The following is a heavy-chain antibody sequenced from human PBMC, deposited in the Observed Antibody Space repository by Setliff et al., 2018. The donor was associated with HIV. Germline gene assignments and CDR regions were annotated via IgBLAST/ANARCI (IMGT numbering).Heavy chain of an antibody. CDR2: IYYSGST. Sequence: SETLSLTCTVSGGSISSSSYYWGWIRQPPGKGLEWIGSIYYSGSTYYNPSLKSRVTISVDTSKNQFSLKLSSVTAADTAVYYCARLRVAAAAGKAQTYYFDYWGQGTLVTVS. J-gene: IGHJ4*02. CDR3: ARLRVAAAAGKAQTYYFDY. D-gene: IGHD6-13*01. CDR1: GGSISSSSYY. V-gene: IGHV4-39*01.